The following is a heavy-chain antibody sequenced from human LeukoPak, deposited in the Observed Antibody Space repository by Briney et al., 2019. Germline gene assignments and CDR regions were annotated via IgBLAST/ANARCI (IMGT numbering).Heavy chain of an antibody. D-gene: IGHD6-6*01. V-gene: IGHV4-34*01. CDR3: ARSGDSSSSRRYYYYYYMDV. CDR1: GGSFSGYY. CDR2: INHSGST. J-gene: IGHJ6*03. Sequence: SETLSLTCAVYGGSFSGYYWSWIRQPPGKGLEWIGEINHSGSTNYNPSLKSRVTISVDTSMNQFSLKLSSVTAADTAVYYCARSGDSSSSRRYYYYYYMDVWGKGTTVPVSS.